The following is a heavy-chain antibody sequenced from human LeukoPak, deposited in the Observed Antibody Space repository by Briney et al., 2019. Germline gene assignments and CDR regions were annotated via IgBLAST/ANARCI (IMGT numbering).Heavy chain of an antibody. Sequence: GGCLRLSCAGSGFTFSSYWMHWVRHAPGKGLVWVSRITSDGSDIVYADSVKGRFTISRDNAKNTLYLQMNSLRVEDTAVYYCARGRDGYNLVDAFDIWGQGIMVTVSS. CDR2: ITSDGSDI. J-gene: IGHJ3*02. D-gene: IGHD5-24*01. V-gene: IGHV3-74*01. CDR1: GFTFSSYW. CDR3: ARGRDGYNLVDAFDI.